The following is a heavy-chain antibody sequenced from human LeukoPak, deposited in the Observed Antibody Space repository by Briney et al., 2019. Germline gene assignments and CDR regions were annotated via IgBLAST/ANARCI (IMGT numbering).Heavy chain of an antibody. D-gene: IGHD3-9*01. CDR3: AGAGGILTGYNYYYGMDV. CDR2: ISPSGGST. CDR1: GYTFTSYY. Sequence: ASVKVSCKASGYTFTSYYMHWVRQAPGQGLEWMGIISPSGGSTSYAQKFQGRVTMTRDTSTSTVYMELSSLRSEDTAVYYCAGAGGILTGYNYYYGMDVWGQGTTVTVSS. V-gene: IGHV1-46*01. J-gene: IGHJ6*02.